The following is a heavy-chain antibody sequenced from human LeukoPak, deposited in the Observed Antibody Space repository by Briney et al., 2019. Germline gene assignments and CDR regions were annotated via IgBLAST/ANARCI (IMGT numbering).Heavy chain of an antibody. CDR2: IIPIFGTA. Sequence: GASVKVSCKASGYTFTSYGISWVRQAPGQGLEWMGGIIPIFGTASYPQKFQGRVTITADESTSTAYMELSSLRSEDTAVYYCAREYLYCSSTSCYSEGFDYWGQGTLVTVSS. CDR3: AREYLYCSSTSCYSEGFDY. D-gene: IGHD2-2*01. J-gene: IGHJ4*02. CDR1: GYTFTSYG. V-gene: IGHV1-69*13.